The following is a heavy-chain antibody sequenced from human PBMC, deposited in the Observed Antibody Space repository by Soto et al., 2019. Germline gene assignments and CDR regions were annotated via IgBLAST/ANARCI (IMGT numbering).Heavy chain of an antibody. CDR1: GGTFSSYA. CDR3: ARVNPYSSSPKGRNYGMDV. V-gene: IGHV1-69*01. J-gene: IGHJ6*02. Sequence: QVQLVQSGAEVKKPGSSVKVSCKASGGTFSSYAISWVRQAPGQGLEWMGGIIPIFGTANYAQKFQGRVTITADESTSTAYMELSSLRSEDTAVYYCARVNPYSSSPKGRNYGMDVWGQGTTVTVSS. D-gene: IGHD6-6*01. CDR2: IIPIFGTA.